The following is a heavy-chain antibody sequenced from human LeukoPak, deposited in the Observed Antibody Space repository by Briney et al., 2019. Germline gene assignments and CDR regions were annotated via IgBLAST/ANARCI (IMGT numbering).Heavy chain of an antibody. CDR3: AKDSSDLSSVLRFLAFYYYGMDV. CDR1: GFTFSDYY. Sequence: AGGSLRLSCAASGFTFSDYYMSWIRQAPGKGLEWVSYISSSGSTIYYADSVKGRFTISRDNSKNTLYLQMNSLRAEDTAVYYCAKDSSDLSSVLRFLAFYYYGMDVWGQGTTVTVSS. CDR2: ISSSGSTI. D-gene: IGHD3-3*01. V-gene: IGHV3-11*04. J-gene: IGHJ6*02.